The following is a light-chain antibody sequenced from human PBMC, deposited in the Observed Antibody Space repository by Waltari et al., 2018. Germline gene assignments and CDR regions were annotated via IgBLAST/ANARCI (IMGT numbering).Light chain of an antibody. CDR1: QGIRVD. V-gene: IGKV1-17*01. CDR3: LQHNSYPLT. CDR2: AAS. Sequence: DIQLTQSPSSLSASVGDRVTITCRASQGIRVDLGWYQQKPGRAPKRLIYAASRLQSGVPSRFSGSGSGTEFTLTISSLEPEDFGTYYCLQHNSYPLTFGPGTKVDIK. J-gene: IGKJ3*01.